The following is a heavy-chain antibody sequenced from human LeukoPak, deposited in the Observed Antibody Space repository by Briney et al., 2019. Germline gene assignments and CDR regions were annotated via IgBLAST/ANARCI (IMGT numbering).Heavy chain of an antibody. J-gene: IGHJ4*02. V-gene: IGHV1-2*02. CDR1: GYTFTGYY. Sequence: GASVKVSCKASGYTFTGYYVHWVRQAPGQGLEWMGWINPNSGGTNYAQKFQGRVTMTRDTSISTAYMELSRLRSDDTAVYYCARARYSSGWYFDYWGQGTLVTVSS. D-gene: IGHD6-19*01. CDR3: ARARYSSGWYFDY. CDR2: INPNSGGT.